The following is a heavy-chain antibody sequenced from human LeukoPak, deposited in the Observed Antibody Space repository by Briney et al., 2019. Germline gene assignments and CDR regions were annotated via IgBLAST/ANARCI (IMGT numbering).Heavy chain of an antibody. CDR1: GFSFSSYG. D-gene: IGHD6-6*01. Sequence: GRSLRLSCAASGFSFSSYGMHWVRQAPGKGLEWVAFIRYDGSNKYYADSVKGRFTISRDNSKNTLYLQMNSLRAEDTAVYYCAKSVEYYLDYWGQGTLVTVSS. V-gene: IGHV3-30*02. CDR3: AKSVEYYLDY. CDR2: IRYDGSNK. J-gene: IGHJ4*02.